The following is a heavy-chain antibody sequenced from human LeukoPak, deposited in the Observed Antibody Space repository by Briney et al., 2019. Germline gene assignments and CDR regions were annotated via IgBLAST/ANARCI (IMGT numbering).Heavy chain of an antibody. Sequence: PGRSLRLSCAASGFTFDDYAMHWVRQAPGKGLEWVSGISWNSGSIGYADSVKGRFTISRDNAKNSLYLRMNSLRAEDTAVYYCARVFVITMVRAYGMDVWGQGTTVTVSS. V-gene: IGHV3-9*01. J-gene: IGHJ6*02. D-gene: IGHD3-10*01. CDR1: GFTFDDYA. CDR2: ISWNSGSI. CDR3: ARVFVITMVRAYGMDV.